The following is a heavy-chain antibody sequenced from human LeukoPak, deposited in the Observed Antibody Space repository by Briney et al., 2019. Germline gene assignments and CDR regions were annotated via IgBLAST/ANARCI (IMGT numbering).Heavy chain of an antibody. Sequence: GESLKISCKGSGYSFTSYWISWVRQMPGKGLEWMGRIDPSDSYTNYSPSFQGHVTISADKSISTAYLQWSSLKASHTTMYYCARPPLDSADRNDYWGQGTLVTVSS. J-gene: IGHJ4*02. CDR1: GYSFTSYW. V-gene: IGHV5-10-1*01. D-gene: IGHD3/OR15-3a*01. CDR2: IDPSDSYT. CDR3: ARPPLDSADRNDY.